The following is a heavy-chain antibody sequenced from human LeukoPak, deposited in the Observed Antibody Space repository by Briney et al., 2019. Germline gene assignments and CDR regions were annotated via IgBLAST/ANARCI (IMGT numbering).Heavy chain of an antibody. CDR3: AKRPSDYGDYVTYFDY. D-gene: IGHD4-17*01. CDR1: GFSFISYG. Sequence: GGSLRLSCAASGFSFISYGMHWVRQAPGKGLEWVGVISDDGRSKDYADSVKGRFTISRDNSKDTLYLQMNSLRAEDAAVYYCAKRPSDYGDYVTYFDYWGQGTLVTVSS. CDR2: ISDDGRSK. V-gene: IGHV3-30*18. J-gene: IGHJ4*02.